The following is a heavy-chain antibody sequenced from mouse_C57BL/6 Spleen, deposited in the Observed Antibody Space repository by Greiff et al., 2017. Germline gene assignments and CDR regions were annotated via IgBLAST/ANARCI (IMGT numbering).Heavy chain of an antibody. CDR2: INYDGSST. D-gene: IGHD2-1*01. V-gene: IGHV5-16*01. CDR1: GFTFSDYY. Sequence: EVQRVESEGGLVQPGSSMKLSCTASGFTFSDYYMAWVRQVPEKGLEWVGNINYDGSSTYYLDSLKSRYIISRHNANNILYLQMQSFESEATATSACAGVNYYGNYRSDYWGQGTSLTVSS. CDR3: AGVNYYGNYRSDY. J-gene: IGHJ2*02.